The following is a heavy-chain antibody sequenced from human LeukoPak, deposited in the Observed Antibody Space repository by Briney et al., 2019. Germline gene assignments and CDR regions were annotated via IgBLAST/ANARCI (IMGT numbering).Heavy chain of an antibody. D-gene: IGHD2-2*01. CDR3: ARGLVPAAPDAFDY. J-gene: IGHJ4*02. CDR2: MNPNSGNT. Sequence: GASVKVSCKASRYTFTSYDINWVRQATGQGLEWMGWMNPNSGNTGYAQKFQGRVTITRNTSISTAYMELSSLRSEDTAVYYCARGLVPAAPDAFDYWGQGTLVTVSS. V-gene: IGHV1-8*03. CDR1: RYTFTSYD.